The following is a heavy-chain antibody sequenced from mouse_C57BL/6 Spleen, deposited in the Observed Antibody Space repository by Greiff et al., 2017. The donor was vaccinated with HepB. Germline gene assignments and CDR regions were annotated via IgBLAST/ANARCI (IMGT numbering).Heavy chain of an antibody. D-gene: IGHD1-1*02. Sequence: LQESGAELARPGASVKLSCKASGYTFTSYGISWVKQRTGQGLEWIGEIYPRSGNTYYNEKFKGKATLTADKSSSTAYMELRSLTSEDSAVYFCARGGLLFFDYWGQGTTLTVSS. CDR2: IYPRSGNT. V-gene: IGHV1-81*01. J-gene: IGHJ2*01. CDR3: ARGGLLFFDY. CDR1: GYTFTSYG.